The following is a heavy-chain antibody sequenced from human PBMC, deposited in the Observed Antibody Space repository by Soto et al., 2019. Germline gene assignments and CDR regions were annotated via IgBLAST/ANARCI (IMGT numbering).Heavy chain of an antibody. CDR1: GFSLSNARMG. CDR2: IFSNDEK. Sequence: QVTLKESGPVLVNPTETLTLTCTVSGFSLSNARMGVSWIRQPPGKALEWLAHIFSNDEKSYSTSLQSRLTISKDTSKSQVVLTMTNMDPVDTATYYCARSMDRDSGSYPAWFDPWGQGTLVTVSS. D-gene: IGHD1-26*01. V-gene: IGHV2-26*01. CDR3: ARSMDRDSGSYPAWFDP. J-gene: IGHJ5*02.